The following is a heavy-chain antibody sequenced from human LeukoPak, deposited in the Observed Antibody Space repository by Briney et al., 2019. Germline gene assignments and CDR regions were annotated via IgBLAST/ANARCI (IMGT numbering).Heavy chain of an antibody. CDR1: GFTVSSNY. CDR2: IYSGGST. CDR3: ARVLRYFDWIDAFDI. D-gene: IGHD3-9*01. J-gene: IGHJ3*02. V-gene: IGHV3-66*01. Sequence: GGSLRLSCAASGFTVSSNYMSWVRQAPGKGLEWVSVIYSGGSTYYADSVKGRFTISRDNSKNTLYLQMNSLRAEDTAVYYCARVLRYFDWIDAFDIWGQGTMVTVSS.